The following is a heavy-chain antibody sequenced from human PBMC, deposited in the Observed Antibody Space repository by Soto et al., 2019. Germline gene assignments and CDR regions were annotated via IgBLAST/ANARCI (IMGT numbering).Heavy chain of an antibody. CDR3: ARSLVRGVNISPFDP. J-gene: IGHJ5*02. V-gene: IGHV1-3*01. D-gene: IGHD3-10*01. Sequence: ASVKVSCKASGYTFTSYAMHWVRQAPGQRLEWMGWINAGNGNTKYSQKFQGRVTITRDTSASTAYMELSSLRSEDTAVYYCARSLVRGVNISPFDPWGQGTLVTVSS. CDR2: INAGNGNT. CDR1: GYTFTSYA.